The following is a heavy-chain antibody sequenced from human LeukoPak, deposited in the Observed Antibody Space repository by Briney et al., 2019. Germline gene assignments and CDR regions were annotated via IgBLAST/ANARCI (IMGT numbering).Heavy chain of an antibody. V-gene: IGHV1-18*01. CDR3: ARDSYYDSSGYRLMWY. CDR2: ISAYNGNT. J-gene: IGHJ4*02. Sequence: ASVKVSCKASGYTFTSYGVSGVRQAPGQGLEWMGWISAYNGNTNYAQKLQGRVTMTTDTSTSTAYMELRSLRSDDTAVYYCARDSYYDSSGYRLMWYWGQGTLVTVSS. CDR1: GYTFTSYG. D-gene: IGHD3-22*01.